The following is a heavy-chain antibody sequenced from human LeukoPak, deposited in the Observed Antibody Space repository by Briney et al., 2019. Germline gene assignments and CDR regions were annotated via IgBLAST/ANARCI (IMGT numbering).Heavy chain of an antibody. D-gene: IGHD3-16*01. Sequence: PGGSLRLSCGASGFTFSDSWMSWVRQAPGKGLEWVANMNQDGSEKAYVDSVKGRFAISRDNARNSLHLQMSSLRAEDTAVYYCATYTHWVAGDVWGQGTTVTVSS. CDR2: MNQDGSEK. CDR3: ATYTHWVAGDV. J-gene: IGHJ6*02. CDR1: GFTFSDSW. V-gene: IGHV3-7*01.